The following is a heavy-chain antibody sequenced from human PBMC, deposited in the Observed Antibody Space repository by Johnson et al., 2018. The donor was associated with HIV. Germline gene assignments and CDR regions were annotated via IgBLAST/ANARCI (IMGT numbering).Heavy chain of an antibody. Sequence: VQLVESGGGVVQPGGSLRLSCAVSGFTFSSYWMSWVRQAPGKGVEWLSYISGSGSIIYYADSVKGRVTISRDNAKNSLYLQMNSLRAEDTAVYYCARDFTAVYCGGDCYAFDIWGQGTMVSVSS. J-gene: IGHJ3*02. CDR1: GFTFSSYW. CDR3: ARDFTAVYCGGDCYAFDI. D-gene: IGHD2-21*02. V-gene: IGHV3-48*04. CDR2: ISGSGSII.